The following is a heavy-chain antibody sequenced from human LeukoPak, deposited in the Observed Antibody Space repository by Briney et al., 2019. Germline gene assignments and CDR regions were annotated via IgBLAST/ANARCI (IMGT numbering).Heavy chain of an antibody. CDR2: IKLDGSEQ. V-gene: IGHV3-7*01. D-gene: IGHD6-6*01. J-gene: IGHJ4*02. CDR3: ARAPARARLDY. CDR1: GFTFSRYW. Sequence: PGGSLRLSCAACGFTFSRYWMYWVRQAPGKGLEWVASIKLDGSEQYYVDSVKGRFTISRDNAKSSLYLQMNSLRAEDTAVYYCARAPARARLDYWGQGTLVTVSS.